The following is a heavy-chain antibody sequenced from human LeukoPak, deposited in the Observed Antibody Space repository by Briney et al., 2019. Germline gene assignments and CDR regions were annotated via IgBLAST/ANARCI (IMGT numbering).Heavy chain of an antibody. D-gene: IGHD6-19*01. Sequence: PETHCLTCTVSGGSISSSSYYWGWIRQPPGKGLEWIGTIYYTGSTYYNPSLKSRVTISVDTSKNQCSLKVTSVTAADTAVYYCARRRGWYPVDYWGQGTLVTVSS. J-gene: IGHJ4*02. CDR3: ARRRGWYPVDY. V-gene: IGHV4-39*01. CDR2: IYYTGST. CDR1: GGSISSSSYY.